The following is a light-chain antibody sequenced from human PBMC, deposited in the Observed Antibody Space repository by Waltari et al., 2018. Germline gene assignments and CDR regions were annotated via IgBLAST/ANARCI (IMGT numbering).Light chain of an antibody. V-gene: IGLV4-69*01. J-gene: IGLJ3*02. Sequence: QLVLTQSPSASASLGASVKLTCTLSSGHSSNVIAWTQQPPGKGPRYLMKVNSDGSHSKGDEIPDRFSGSTSGAERYLTISSVQPEDEADYYCQTGGHGTWVFGGGTKLTVL. CDR2: VNSDGSH. CDR1: SGHSSNV. CDR3: QTGGHGTWV.